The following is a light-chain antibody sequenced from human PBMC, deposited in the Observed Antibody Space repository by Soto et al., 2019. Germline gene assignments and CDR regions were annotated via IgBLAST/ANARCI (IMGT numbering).Light chain of an antibody. CDR1: QSIGSY. J-gene: IGKJ5*01. CDR2: AAS. V-gene: IGKV1-39*01. Sequence: DIKMTQSPSSLSASVGDRVTITSRASQSIGSYLNWYQKNPGKAPKLLIYAASSLQSGVPSRFSASGYGTDFTLTISSLQPEDFATYYCQQSYSTITLGQGTRLEIK. CDR3: QQSYSTIT.